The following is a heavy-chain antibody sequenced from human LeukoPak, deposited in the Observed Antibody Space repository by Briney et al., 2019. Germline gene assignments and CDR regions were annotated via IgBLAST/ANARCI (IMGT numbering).Heavy chain of an antibody. Sequence: SETLSLTCAVYGGSFSGYYWSWIRQPPGKGLEWIGEINHSGSTNYNPSLKSRVTISVDTSKNQFSLKLSSVTAADTAVYYCARGDCSSTSCPNFDYWGQGTLVTVSS. J-gene: IGHJ4*02. CDR2: INHSGST. CDR3: ARGDCSSTSCPNFDY. D-gene: IGHD2-2*01. CDR1: GGSFSGYY. V-gene: IGHV4-34*01.